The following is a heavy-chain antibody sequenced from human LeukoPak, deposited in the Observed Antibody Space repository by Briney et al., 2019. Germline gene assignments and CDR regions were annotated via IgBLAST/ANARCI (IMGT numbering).Heavy chain of an antibody. J-gene: IGHJ4*02. Sequence: GGSLRLSCAASGFTFSSYWMSWVRQAPGKGLEWVANIKQDGSEKYYVDSVKGRFTISRDNAKNSLYLQMDSLRAEDTAMYYCANYYNSGPQGDYWGQGTLVTVSS. CDR2: IKQDGSEK. CDR1: GFTFSSYW. CDR3: ANYYNSGPQGDY. V-gene: IGHV3-7*01. D-gene: IGHD3-10*01.